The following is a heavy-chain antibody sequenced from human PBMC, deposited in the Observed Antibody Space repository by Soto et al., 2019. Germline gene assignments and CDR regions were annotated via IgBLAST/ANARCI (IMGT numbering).Heavy chain of an antibody. V-gene: IGHV3-30*18. CDR3: AKEEYSSSVRWFDP. CDR1: GFTFSSYG. J-gene: IGHJ5*02. Sequence: GGSLRLSCAASGFTFSSYGMHWVRQAPGKGLEWVAVISYDGSNKYYADSVKGRFTISRDNSKNTLYLQMNSLRAEDTAVYYCAKEEYSSSVRWFDPWGQGTLVTVSS. CDR2: ISYDGSNK. D-gene: IGHD6-6*01.